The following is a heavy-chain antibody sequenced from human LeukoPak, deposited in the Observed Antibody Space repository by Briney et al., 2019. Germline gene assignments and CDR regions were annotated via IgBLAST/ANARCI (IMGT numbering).Heavy chain of an antibody. CDR2: ISSLSGTI. D-gene: IGHD4-17*01. V-gene: IGHV3-48*04. CDR1: GFTFSSYA. Sequence: PGGSLRLSCAASGFTFSSYAMHWVRQAPGEGLEWVSYISSLSGTIYYADSVKGRFTISRDNAENSLYLQMNSLRAEDTAVYYCARDRYGDSTIDYWGQGTLVTVSS. J-gene: IGHJ4*02. CDR3: ARDRYGDSTIDY.